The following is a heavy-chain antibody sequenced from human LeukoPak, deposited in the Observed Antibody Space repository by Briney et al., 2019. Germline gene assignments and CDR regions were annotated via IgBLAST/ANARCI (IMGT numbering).Heavy chain of an antibody. Sequence: QTGGSLRLSCAASGFTFSNYAMHWVRQAPGKGLEWVSLISFGGTYEYYADSVKGRFTISRDNSKNTLYLQLNSLRAEDTAVYYCARDSTYYYDSGSSGPHYFDNWGQGTLVTVSS. CDR1: GFTFSNYA. J-gene: IGHJ4*02. V-gene: IGHV3-30*01. CDR3: ARDSTYYYDSGSSGPHYFDN. D-gene: IGHD3-10*01. CDR2: ISFGGTYE.